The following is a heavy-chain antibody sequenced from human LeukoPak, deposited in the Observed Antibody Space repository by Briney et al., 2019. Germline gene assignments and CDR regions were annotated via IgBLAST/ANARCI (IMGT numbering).Heavy chain of an antibody. V-gene: IGHV3-23*01. CDR2: ISGSGGST. D-gene: IGHD3-10*01. CDR1: GFTFSSYG. CDR3: AKGLLWFGESTRDYFDY. Sequence: GGTLRLSCAASGFTFSSYGMSWVRQAPGKGLEWVSAISGSGGSTYYADSVKGRFTISRDNSKNTLYLQMNSLRAEDTAVYYCAKGLLWFGESTRDYFDYWGQGTLVTVSS. J-gene: IGHJ4*02.